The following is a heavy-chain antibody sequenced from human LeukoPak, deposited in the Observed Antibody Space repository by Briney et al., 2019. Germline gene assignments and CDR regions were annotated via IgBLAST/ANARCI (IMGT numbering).Heavy chain of an antibody. CDR3: AKDGRIAISGVVNWGGYMDV. CDR1: GFTFSTYG. CDR2: VLYGGTNK. J-gene: IGHJ6*03. D-gene: IGHD3-3*01. Sequence: GGSLRLSCAASGFTFSTYGMQWVRQAPGKGLEWLAVVLYGGTNKYYADSVKGRFTIFRDDSKNTLFLQMNSLRPEDTAVYYCAKDGRIAISGVVNWGGYMDVWGTGTTVTVAS. V-gene: IGHV3-30*18.